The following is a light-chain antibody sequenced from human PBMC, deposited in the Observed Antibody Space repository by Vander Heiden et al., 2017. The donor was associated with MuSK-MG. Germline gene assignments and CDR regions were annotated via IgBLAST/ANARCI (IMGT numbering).Light chain of an antibody. V-gene: IGKV1-16*01. CDR3: QQYKSYPYT. CDR1: QGISNY. CDR2: AAS. Sequence: DIQMTQSPSSLSASVGDRVIITCRASQGISNYLAWFQQKPGKAPKPLIYAASDLKSGVPSRFSGSGSGTDFTLTISSLQPEDFGTYYCQQYKSYPYTFGQGTKLEIK. J-gene: IGKJ2*01.